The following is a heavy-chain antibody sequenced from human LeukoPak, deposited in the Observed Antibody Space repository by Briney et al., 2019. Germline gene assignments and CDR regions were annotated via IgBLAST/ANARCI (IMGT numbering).Heavy chain of an antibody. CDR2: IYSGGST. J-gene: IGHJ4*02. Sequence: GGSLRLSCAASGFTVSSNYISWVRQAPGKGLEWVSVIYSGGSTYYADSVKGRFTISRDNSKNTLYLQMNSLRAEDTAVYYCARGGDYSRGWYSLDYWGQGTLVTVSS. D-gene: IGHD6-19*01. CDR3: ARGGDYSRGWYSLDY. V-gene: IGHV3-53*01. CDR1: GFTVSSNY.